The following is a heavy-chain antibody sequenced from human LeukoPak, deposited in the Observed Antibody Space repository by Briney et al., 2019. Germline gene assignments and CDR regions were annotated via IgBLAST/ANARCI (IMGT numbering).Heavy chain of an antibody. V-gene: IGHV1-46*01. J-gene: IGHJ3*02. CDR1: GYTFTSYY. Sequence: ASVKVSCKASGYTFTSYYMHWVRQAPGQGLEWMGIINPSGGSTSYAQKFQGRVTMTRDMSTSTVYMELSSLRSEDTAVYYCASSDLYGDAFDIWGQGTMVTVSS. CDR3: ASSDLYGDAFDI. CDR2: INPSGGST. D-gene: IGHD4-17*01.